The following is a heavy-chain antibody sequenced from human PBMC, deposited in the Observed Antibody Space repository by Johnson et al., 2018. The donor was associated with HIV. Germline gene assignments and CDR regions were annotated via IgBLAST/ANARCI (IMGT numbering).Heavy chain of an antibody. J-gene: IGHJ3*02. D-gene: IGHD3-3*01. CDR1: GFTFDDYA. Sequence: VQLVESGGGVVQPGRSLRLSCAASGFTFDDYAMHWVRQAPGQGLEWVSLISWDGGSTYYADSVKGRFTISRDNAKNSLYRQMNSLRAEDTAVYYCARMEYYDFWSAPGAFDIWGQGTMVTVSS. CDR2: ISWDGGST. CDR3: ARMEYYDFWSAPGAFDI. V-gene: IGHV3-43D*03.